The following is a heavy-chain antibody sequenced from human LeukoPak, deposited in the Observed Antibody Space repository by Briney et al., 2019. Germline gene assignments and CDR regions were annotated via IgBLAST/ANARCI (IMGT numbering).Heavy chain of an antibody. D-gene: IGHD3-16*01. CDR3: ARDQRSQFGLDY. J-gene: IGHJ4*02. V-gene: IGHV3-30-3*01. CDR1: GFTFSSYA. CDR2: ISYDGSNK. Sequence: PGGSLRLSCAASGFTFSSYAMHWVRQAPGKGLEWVAVISYDGSNKYYADSVKGRFTISRDNSKNTLYLQMNSLRAEDTAVYYCARDQRSQFGLDYWGQGTLVTVSS.